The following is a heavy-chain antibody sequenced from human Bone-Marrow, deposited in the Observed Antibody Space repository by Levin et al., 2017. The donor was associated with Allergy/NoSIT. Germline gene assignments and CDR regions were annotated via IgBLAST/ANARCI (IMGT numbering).Heavy chain of an antibody. CDR1: GDSFRGYA. CDR2: INPNTGSP. V-gene: IGHV7-4-1*02. Sequence: GESLKISCKASGDSFRGYALVWVRQAPGQGLEWMGWINPNTGSPTYAQDFTGRFVFSLDSSVSTAYLQISSLKSEDTAVYYCARGPKHHYDAFDMWGQGTRVTVSS. CDR3: ARGPKHHYDAFDM. J-gene: IGHJ3*02.